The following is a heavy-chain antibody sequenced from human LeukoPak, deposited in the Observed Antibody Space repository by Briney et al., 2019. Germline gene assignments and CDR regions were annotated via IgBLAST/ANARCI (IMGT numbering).Heavy chain of an antibody. V-gene: IGHV4-4*07. D-gene: IGHD2-2*01. CDR3: ARTSARGPQFDY. J-gene: IGHJ4*02. CDR2: IYASGST. CDR1: GGSISNYY. Sequence: SETLSLTCTVSGGSISNYYWSWIRQPAGMGMEWIGRIYASGSTNFNPYLKSRVTMSVDTSNNQSSLTLSSVTAADTAVYYCARTSARGPQFDYWGQGTLVTVSS.